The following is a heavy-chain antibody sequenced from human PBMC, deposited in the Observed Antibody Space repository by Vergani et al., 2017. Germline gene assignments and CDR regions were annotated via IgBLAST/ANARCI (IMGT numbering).Heavy chain of an antibody. D-gene: IGHD6-6*01. CDR2: ISSSSSYI. V-gene: IGHV3-21*01. J-gene: IGHJ5*02. CDR3: ARDGRVNEYSGASWFDP. Sequence: EVQLVESGGGLVKPGGSLRLSCAASGFTFSSSSMNWVRQAPGKGLEWVSSISSSSSYIYYADSVKGRFTISRDNAKNSLYLQMNSLRAEDTAVYYCARDGRVNEYSGASWFDPWGQGTLVTVSS. CDR1: GFTFSSSS.